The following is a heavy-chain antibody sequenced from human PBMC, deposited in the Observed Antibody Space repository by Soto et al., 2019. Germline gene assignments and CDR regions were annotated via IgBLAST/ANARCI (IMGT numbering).Heavy chain of an antibody. CDR1: GFTFSDYA. D-gene: IGHD3-22*01. J-gene: IGHJ4*02. CDR2: ISGSGHSA. Sequence: GGSLRLSCAASGFTFSDYAMTWVRQAPGKGLEWVSGISGSGHSAYYADAEEGRFTIARDNSKNTLYLQMNSVRADDTAVYYCVKEGYYDSSGQFDYWGQGTLVTVSS. V-gene: IGHV3-23*01. CDR3: VKEGYYDSSGQFDY.